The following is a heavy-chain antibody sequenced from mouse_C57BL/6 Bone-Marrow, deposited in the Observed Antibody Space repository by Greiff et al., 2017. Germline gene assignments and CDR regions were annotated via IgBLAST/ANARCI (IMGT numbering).Heavy chain of an antibody. Sequence: EVQRVESGGGLVKPGGSLKLSCAASGFTFSDYGMHWVRQAPEKGLEWVAYISSGSSTIYYADTVKGRFTISRDNAKNTLFLQMTSLRSEDTAMYYCARGDYGIAWFAYWGQGTLVTVSA. J-gene: IGHJ3*01. V-gene: IGHV5-17*01. CDR3: ARGDYGIAWFAY. CDR2: ISSGSSTI. CDR1: GFTFSDYG. D-gene: IGHD1-1*01.